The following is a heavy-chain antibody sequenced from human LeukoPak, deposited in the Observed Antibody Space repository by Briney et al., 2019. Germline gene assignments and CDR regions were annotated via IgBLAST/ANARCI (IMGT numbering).Heavy chain of an antibody. V-gene: IGHV3-48*03. D-gene: IGHD2-21*02. CDR1: GFTFSSYE. CDR3: AGDCGKGDCYLSFDY. Sequence: PGGSLRLSCAASGFTFSSYEMNWVRQAPGKGLEWVSYISSSGSTIYYADSVKGRFTISRDNAKNSLYLQMNSLRAEDTAVYYCAGDCGKGDCYLSFDYWGQGTLVTVSS. CDR2: ISSSGSTI. J-gene: IGHJ4*02.